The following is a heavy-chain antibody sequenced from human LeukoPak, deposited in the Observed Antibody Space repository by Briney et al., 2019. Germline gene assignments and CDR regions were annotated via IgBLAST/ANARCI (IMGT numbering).Heavy chain of an antibody. Sequence: GGSLRLSCEASGFTFGSHAMYWVRQAPGKGLEWVAGIFGSGGSPHYADPVKGRFTISRDNSRNTVYLQINSLRAEDTAVYYCGKGGSSWYIQVQIDYWGQGTLVTVSS. V-gene: IGHV3-23*01. CDR1: GFTFGSHA. D-gene: IGHD6-13*01. J-gene: IGHJ4*02. CDR3: GKGGSSWYIQVQIDY. CDR2: IFGSGGSP.